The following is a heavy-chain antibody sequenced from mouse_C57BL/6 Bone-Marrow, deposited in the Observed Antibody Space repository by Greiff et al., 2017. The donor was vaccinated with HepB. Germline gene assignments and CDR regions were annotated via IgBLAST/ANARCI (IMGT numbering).Heavy chain of an antibody. Sequence: QVQLQQPGAELVKPGASVKLSCKASGFTFTSYWMHWVKQRPGRGLEWIGRIDPNSGGTKYNEKFKSKATLTVDKHSSTAYMQVSSLTSEDSAVYYCASWAAYWGQGTLVTVSA. CDR3: ASWAAY. J-gene: IGHJ3*01. CDR1: GFTFTSYW. D-gene: IGHD6-1*01. CDR2: IDPNSGGT. V-gene: IGHV1-72*01.